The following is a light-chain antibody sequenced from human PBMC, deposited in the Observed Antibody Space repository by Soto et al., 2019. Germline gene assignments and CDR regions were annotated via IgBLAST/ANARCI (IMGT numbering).Light chain of an antibody. CDR1: QGISSY. J-gene: IGKJ1*01. CDR2: AAS. CDR3: QQFNSFPRT. V-gene: IGKV1-9*01. Sequence: DIQLTQSPSFLSASVGDRVTITCRASQGISSYLAWYQQKPGKAPKLLIYAASTLQSGVPSRFSGSGSGTEFTLTISSLQTEDFATYCCQQFNSFPRTFGQGTKVEIK.